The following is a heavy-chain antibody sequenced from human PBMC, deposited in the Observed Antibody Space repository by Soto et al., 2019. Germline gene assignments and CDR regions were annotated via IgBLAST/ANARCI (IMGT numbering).Heavy chain of an antibody. Sequence: PGGSLRLSCAASGFTFSSYAMSWVRQAPGKGLEWISAVSGSGGSTYYADSVKGRFTISRDNSRDTLYLQMNNLRAEDTAVYYCARGLGGYLDYLDYWGQGTLVTVS. D-gene: IGHD3-16*02. CDR1: GFTFSSYA. CDR3: ARGLGGYLDYLDY. J-gene: IGHJ4*02. V-gene: IGHV3-23*01. CDR2: VSGSGGST.